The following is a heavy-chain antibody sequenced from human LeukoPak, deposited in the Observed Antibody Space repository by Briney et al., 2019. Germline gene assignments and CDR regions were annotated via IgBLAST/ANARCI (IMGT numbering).Heavy chain of an antibody. D-gene: IGHD6-13*01. J-gene: IGHJ5*02. V-gene: IGHV1-24*01. CDR2: FDPEDGET. Sequence: ASVKVSCKVSGYTLTELSMHWVRQAPGKGLEWMGGFDPEDGETIYAQKFRGRVTMTEDTSTDTAYMELSSLRSEDTAVYYCATSFRSGYSSSWYGGWFDPWGQGTPVTVSS. CDR3: ATSFRSGYSSSWYGGWFDP. CDR1: GYTLTELS.